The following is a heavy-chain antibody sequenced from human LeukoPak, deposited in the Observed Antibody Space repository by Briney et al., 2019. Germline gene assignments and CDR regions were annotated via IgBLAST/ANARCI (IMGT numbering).Heavy chain of an antibody. CDR2: ISYDGSDK. J-gene: IGHJ6*02. CDR3: ATDNGLDV. CDR1: GFTFRTYT. Sequence: GRSLRLSCAASGFTFRTYTMHWVRQAPGKGLEWVAVISYDGSDKYYADFVKGRFTISRDNSKNTLYLQMNSLRAEDTAMYYCATDNGLDVWGQGTTVTLSS. V-gene: IGHV3-30-3*01.